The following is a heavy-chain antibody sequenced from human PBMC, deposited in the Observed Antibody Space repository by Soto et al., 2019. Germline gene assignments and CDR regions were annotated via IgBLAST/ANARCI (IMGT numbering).Heavy chain of an antibody. V-gene: IGHV3-53*01. D-gene: IGHD3-22*01. CDR2: IYSGGST. J-gene: IGHJ4*02. Sequence: EVQLVESGGGLIQPGGSLRLSCAASGFTVSSNYMSWVRQAPGKGLEWVSVIYSGGSTYYADSVKGRFTISRDNSKNTLYLPRNNLRAEDTAVYYCARGGNYYDCRGYRPCGRGQGTLVTVAS. CDR3: ARGGNYYDCRGYRPCG. CDR1: GFTVSSNY.